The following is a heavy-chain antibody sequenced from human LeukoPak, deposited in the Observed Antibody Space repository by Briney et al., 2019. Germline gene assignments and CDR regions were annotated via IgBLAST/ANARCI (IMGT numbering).Heavy chain of an antibody. CDR3: ARAAKYYYGSETYYFFDY. V-gene: IGHV3-30*03. CDR2: ISYDGSNK. J-gene: IGHJ4*02. Sequence: GALRLSCAASGFTFSSYGMHWVRQAPGKGLEWVAVISYDGSNKYYADSVKGRFTISRDNSKNTLYLQMNSLRAEDTAVYYCARAAKYYYGSETYYFFDYWGQGTLVTVSS. CDR1: GFTFSSYG. D-gene: IGHD3-10*01.